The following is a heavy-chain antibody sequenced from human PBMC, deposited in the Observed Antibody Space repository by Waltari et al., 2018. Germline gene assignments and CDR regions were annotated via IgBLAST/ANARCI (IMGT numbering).Heavy chain of an antibody. V-gene: IGHV4-39*01. CDR2: FYYGGKT. J-gene: IGHJ5*02. CDR3: ARPCCVGGGALLSLDL. CDR1: GGSISSTSYY. D-gene: IGHD3-16*01. Sequence: QLQLQESGPGLVKPSETLSLTCTVSGGSISSTSYYWGWIRQPPGEGLEWIGSFYYGGKTYYNPSLQSRITIAVDTSKNQFSLKLNSVTAADTAVYYCARPCCVGGGALLSLDLWGQGTLVTVSS.